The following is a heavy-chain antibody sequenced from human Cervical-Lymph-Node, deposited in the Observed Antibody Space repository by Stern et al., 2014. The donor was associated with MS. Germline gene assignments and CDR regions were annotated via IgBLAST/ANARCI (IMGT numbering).Heavy chain of an antibody. D-gene: IGHD3-3*01. Sequence: VQLVESGPGLVKPSQTLSLTCAVSGGSVSSGSRYWSRIRQHTGKGLEWIGYISYSGNTYYSPSLQSRLTISMDTSKNQFSLKLRSVTVADTAIYYCARVTEFLRFFYPDYWGQGTLVTVSS. J-gene: IGHJ4*02. CDR1: GGSVSSGSRY. CDR3: ARVTEFLRFFYPDY. V-gene: IGHV4-31*11. CDR2: ISYSGNT.